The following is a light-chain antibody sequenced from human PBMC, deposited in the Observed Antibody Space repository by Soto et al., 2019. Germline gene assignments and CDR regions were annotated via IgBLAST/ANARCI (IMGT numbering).Light chain of an antibody. CDR1: SSNIGSNY. CDR2: RND. J-gene: IGLJ3*02. Sequence: QSVLTQPPSASGTPGQRVTISCSGSSSNIGSNYVYWYQQLPGTAPKLLIFRNDRRPSGFPGRFSGSQSGTSASLAISGLRSEDEGDYYCAAWDDSLMGHVFGGGTMLAVL. CDR3: AAWDDSLMGHV. V-gene: IGLV1-47*01.